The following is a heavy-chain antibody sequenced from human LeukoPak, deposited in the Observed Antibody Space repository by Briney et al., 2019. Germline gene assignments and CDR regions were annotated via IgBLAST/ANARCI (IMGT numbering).Heavy chain of an antibody. CDR3: ATTGFDY. D-gene: IGHD2-8*02. J-gene: IGHJ4*02. CDR1: GFSISPYW. CDR2: INQDGNEK. V-gene: IGHV3-7*01. Sequence: GGSLRLSCAASGFSISPYWMSWVRQAPGKGLEWVANINQDGNEKYYVDSVKGRFTISRDNAKNSLYLQLDSLRAEDTAVYYCATTGFDYWGQGTLVTVSS.